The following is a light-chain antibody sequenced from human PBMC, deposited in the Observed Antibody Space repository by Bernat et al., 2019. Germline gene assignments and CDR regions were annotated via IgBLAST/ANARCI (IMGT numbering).Light chain of an antibody. J-gene: IGLJ3*02. CDR2: EDN. V-gene: IGLV6-57*04. Sequence: NFMLTQPHSVSESPGKTVTISCTRSSGSIASNYVQWYQQRPGSAPTTVIYEDNQRPSGVPYRFSGSIDSSSNSASLTISGLKTEDEADYCCQSYDSSNQVFGGGTKLTVL. CDR1: SGSIASNY. CDR3: QSYDSSNQV.